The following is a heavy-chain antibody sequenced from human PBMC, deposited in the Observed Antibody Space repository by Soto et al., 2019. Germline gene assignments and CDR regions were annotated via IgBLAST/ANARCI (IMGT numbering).Heavy chain of an antibody. CDR1: GYTFTSYD. J-gene: IGHJ4*02. CDR2: MNPDSGNT. D-gene: IGHD3-10*01. CDR3: ARSVGGSNVNFDY. Sequence: ASVKLSCKDSGYTFTSYDINWVRQATGQGPEWMGWMNPDSGNTGYVQKFQGRVTMTRNTAISTAYMELSSLRSEDTAVYYCARSVGGSNVNFDYWGQGTLVTVSS. V-gene: IGHV1-8*01.